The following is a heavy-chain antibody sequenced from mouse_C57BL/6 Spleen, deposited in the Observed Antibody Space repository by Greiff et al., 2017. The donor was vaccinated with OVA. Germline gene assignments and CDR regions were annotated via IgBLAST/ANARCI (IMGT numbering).Heavy chain of an antibody. CDR1: GYAFSSYW. J-gene: IGHJ4*01. D-gene: IGHD2-1*01. V-gene: IGHV1-80*01. CDR3: ARTGIYYGNYDYYAMDY. CDR2: IYPGDGDT. Sequence: VKLVESGAELVKPGASVKISCKASGYAFSSYWMNWVKQRPGKGLEWIGQIYPGDGDTNYNGKFKGKATLTADKSSSTAYMQLSSLTSEDSAVYFCARTGIYYGNYDYYAMDYWGQGTSVTVSS.